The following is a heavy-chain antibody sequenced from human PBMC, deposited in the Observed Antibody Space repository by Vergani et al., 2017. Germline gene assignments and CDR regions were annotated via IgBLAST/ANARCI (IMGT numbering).Heavy chain of an antibody. V-gene: IGHV3-23*01. CDR2: ISGSGGST. Sequence: EVQLLESGGGLVQPGGSLRLSCAASGFTFSSYAMSWVRQAPGKGLEWVSAISGSGGSTYYADSVKGRFTISRDNSKNTLYLQMNSLRAEDTAVYYCAKXRRHIVVVIAIPGDAFDIWGQGTMVTVSS. J-gene: IGHJ3*02. CDR1: GFTFSSYA. D-gene: IGHD2-21*01. CDR3: AKXRRHIVVVIAIPGDAFDI.